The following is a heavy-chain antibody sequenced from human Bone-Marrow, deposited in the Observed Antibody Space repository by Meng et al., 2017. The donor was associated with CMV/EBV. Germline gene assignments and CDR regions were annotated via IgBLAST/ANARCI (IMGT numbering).Heavy chain of an antibody. D-gene: IGHD3-3*01. CDR3: ARDIGVGFLSYYYYGMDV. J-gene: IGHJ6*02. Sequence: SETLSLTCTVSGGSISSSSYYWGWIRQPPGKGLEWIGSIYYSGSTYYNPFLKSRVTISVDTSKNQFSLKLSSVTAADTAVYYCARDIGVGFLSYYYYGMDVWGQGTTVTVSS. CDR1: GGSISSSSYY. CDR2: IYYSGST. V-gene: IGHV4-39*07.